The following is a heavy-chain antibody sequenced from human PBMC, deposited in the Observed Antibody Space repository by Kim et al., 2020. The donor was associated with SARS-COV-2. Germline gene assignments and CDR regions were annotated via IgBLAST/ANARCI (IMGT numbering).Heavy chain of an antibody. V-gene: IGHV5-51*01. J-gene: IGHJ3*02. CDR3: ARRAGPYYDSSKGDAFDI. D-gene: IGHD3-22*01. Sequence: GESLKISCKGSGYSFTSYWIGWVRQMPGKGLEWMGIIYPGDSDTRYSPSFQGQVTISADKSISTAYLQWSSLKASDTAMYYCARRAGPYYDSSKGDAFDIWGQGTMVPVS. CDR2: IYPGDSDT. CDR1: GYSFTSYW.